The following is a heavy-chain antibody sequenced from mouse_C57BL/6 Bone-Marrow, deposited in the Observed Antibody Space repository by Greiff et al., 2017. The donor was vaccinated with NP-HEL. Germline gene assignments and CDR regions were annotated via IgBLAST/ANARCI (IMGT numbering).Heavy chain of an antibody. V-gene: IGHV1-39*01. CDR2: INPNYGTT. D-gene: IGHD2-1*01. Sequence: VQLQQSGPELVKPGASVKISCKASGYSFTDYNMNWVKHSNGKSLEWIGVINPNYGTTSYNQKFKGKATLTVDQSSSTAYMQLNSLTSEDSAVYYCARERDGNRYYAMDYWGQGTSVTVSS. CDR1: GYSFTDYN. CDR3: ARERDGNRYYAMDY. J-gene: IGHJ4*01.